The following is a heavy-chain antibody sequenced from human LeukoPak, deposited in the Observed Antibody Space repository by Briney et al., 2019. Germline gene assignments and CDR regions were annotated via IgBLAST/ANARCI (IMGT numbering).Heavy chain of an antibody. J-gene: IGHJ4*02. CDR3: ARCNWGSTQGEPAIDY. CDR2: IWYDGSNK. Sequence: TGGSLRLSCAAAGFTFSSYGMHWVRQAPGKGLEWVAVIWYDGSNKYYADSVKGRFTISRDNSKNTLYLQMNSLRAEDTAVYYCARCNWGSTQGEPAIDYWGQGTLVTVSS. CDR1: GFTFSSYG. D-gene: IGHD7-27*01. V-gene: IGHV3-33*01.